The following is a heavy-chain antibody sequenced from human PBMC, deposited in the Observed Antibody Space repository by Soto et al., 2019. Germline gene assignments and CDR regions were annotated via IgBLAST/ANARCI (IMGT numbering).Heavy chain of an antibody. D-gene: IGHD6-13*01. CDR2: IKQDGSEK. J-gene: IGHJ4*02. Sequence: EVQLVESGGGLVQPGGSLRLSCVVSGFTFSSYWMNWVRQAPGKGLEWVANIKQDGSEKYYVDSAKGRFTISRDNAKNSLYLQMNSLSAEDTAIYYCAISRTFDYWGQGTLVTVSS. CDR1: GFTFSSYW. V-gene: IGHV3-7*01. CDR3: AISRTFDY.